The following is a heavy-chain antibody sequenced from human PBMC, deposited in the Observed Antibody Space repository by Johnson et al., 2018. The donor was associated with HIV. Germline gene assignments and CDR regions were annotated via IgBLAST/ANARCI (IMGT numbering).Heavy chain of an antibody. J-gene: IGHJ3*02. CDR1: GFTFSSYA. CDR2: ISYDGSNK. V-gene: IGHV3-30*04. Sequence: MQLVESGGGVVQPGRSLRLSCAASGFTFSSYAMHWVRQAPGKGLEWVAVISYDGSNKYYADSVKGRFTISRDNSKNTLYLQMNSLRAEDTAVYYCAKGGPVLQFLEWLSFFDIWGRGTMVTVSS. D-gene: IGHD3-3*01. CDR3: AKGGPVLQFLEWLSFFDI.